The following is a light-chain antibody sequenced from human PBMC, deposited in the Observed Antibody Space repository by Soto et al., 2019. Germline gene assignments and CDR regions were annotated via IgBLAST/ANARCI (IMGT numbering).Light chain of an antibody. Sequence: DIQMTQSPSTLSASVGDRVTITCRASQSISNWLAWYQQKPGKAPKLLIYKASSLESGVPLRFSGSGSGTEXXLTIXSLQPDDFATYYCQQYNTYSRGFGQGTRVEIK. J-gene: IGKJ1*01. CDR3: QQYNTYSRG. CDR2: KAS. CDR1: QSISNW. V-gene: IGKV1-5*03.